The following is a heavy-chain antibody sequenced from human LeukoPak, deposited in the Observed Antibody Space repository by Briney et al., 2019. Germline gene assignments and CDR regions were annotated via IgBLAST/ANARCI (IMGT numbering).Heavy chain of an antibody. CDR2: ISGSGGST. D-gene: IGHD3-3*01. V-gene: IGHV3-23*01. Sequence: PGGSLRLSCAASGFTFSSYAMSWVRQAPGKGLEWVSAISGSGGSTYYADSVKGRFTISRDNSKNTLYLQMNSLRAEDTAVYYCAKAPYYDFWSGYYRGFDYWGQGTLVTVSS. J-gene: IGHJ4*02. CDR3: AKAPYYDFWSGYYRGFDY. CDR1: GFTFSSYA.